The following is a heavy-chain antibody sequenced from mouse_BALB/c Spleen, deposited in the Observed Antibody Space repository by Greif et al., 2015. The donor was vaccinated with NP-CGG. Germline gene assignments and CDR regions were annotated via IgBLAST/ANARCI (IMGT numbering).Heavy chain of an antibody. CDR2: INPSTGYT. J-gene: IGHJ2*01. V-gene: IGHV1-7*01. D-gene: IGHD2-14*01. Sequence: QVHVKQSGAELAKPGASVKMSCKASGYTFTSYWMHWVKQRPGQGLEWIGYINPSTGYTEYNQKFKDKATLTADKSSSTAYMQLSSLTSEDSAVYYCARGYYRYCGDYWGQGTTLTVPS. CDR1: GYTFTSYW. CDR3: ARGYYRYCGDY.